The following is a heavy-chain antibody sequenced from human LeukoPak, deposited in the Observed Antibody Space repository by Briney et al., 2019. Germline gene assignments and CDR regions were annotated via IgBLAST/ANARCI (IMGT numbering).Heavy chain of an antibody. Sequence: GGSLRLSCAASGLTFSDYYMSWIRQAPGKGLEWVSYISSSGSTIYYADSVKGRFTISRDNAKNSLYLQMNSLRAEDTAVYYCARDRSHIVAPFDYWGQGTLVTVSS. J-gene: IGHJ4*02. CDR3: ARDRSHIVAPFDY. V-gene: IGHV3-11*04. CDR2: ISSSGSTI. D-gene: IGHD5-12*01. CDR1: GLTFSDYY.